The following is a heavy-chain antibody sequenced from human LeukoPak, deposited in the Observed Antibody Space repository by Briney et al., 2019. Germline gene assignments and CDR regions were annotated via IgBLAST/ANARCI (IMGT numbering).Heavy chain of an antibody. CDR3: ARDDYGDYVGWT. CDR1: GYTFTSNG. V-gene: IGHV1-18*01. CDR2: ISAYNGNT. D-gene: IGHD4-17*01. Sequence: ASVKVSCKASGYTFTSNGISWVRQAPGQGLEWMGWISAYNGNTNYAQKLQGRVTMTTDTSTSTAYMELRSLRSDDTAVYYCARDDYGDYVGWTWGQGTLVTVSS. J-gene: IGHJ5*02.